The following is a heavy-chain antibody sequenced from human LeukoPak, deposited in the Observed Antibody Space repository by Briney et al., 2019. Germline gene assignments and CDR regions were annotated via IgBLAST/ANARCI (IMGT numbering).Heavy chain of an antibody. Sequence: GASVEVSCKASRYTFTSYDINWVREAAGQGLEWMGWMNPNTGRTGYAQKFQGRITMTRDTSINTAYMELTNLRSEDTAIYYCARLSQTPDYYTLGGYYYLGYWGQGTPVTVSS. D-gene: IGHD3-10*01. CDR3: ARLSQTPDYYTLGGYYYLGY. CDR1: RYTFTSYD. V-gene: IGHV1-8*01. CDR2: MNPNTGRT. J-gene: IGHJ4*02.